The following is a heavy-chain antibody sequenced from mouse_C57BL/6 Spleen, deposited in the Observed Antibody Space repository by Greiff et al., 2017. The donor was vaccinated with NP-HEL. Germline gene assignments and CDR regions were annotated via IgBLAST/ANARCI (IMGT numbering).Heavy chain of an antibody. CDR2: IDPSDSYT. D-gene: IGHD2-3*01. V-gene: IGHV1-50*01. CDR1: GYTFTSYW. CDR3: ARFDGYSGYYFDY. Sequence: QVQLQQPGAELVKPGASVKLSCKASGYTFTSYWMQWVKQRPGQGLEWIGEIDPSDSYTNYNQKFKGKATLTVDTSSSTAYMQLSSLTSEDSAVYYCARFDGYSGYYFDYWGQGTTLTVSS. J-gene: IGHJ2*01.